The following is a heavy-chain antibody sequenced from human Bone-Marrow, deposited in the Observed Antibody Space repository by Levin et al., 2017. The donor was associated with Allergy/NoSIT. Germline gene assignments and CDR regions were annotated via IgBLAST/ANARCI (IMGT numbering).Heavy chain of an antibody. CDR2: INSDGTTT. J-gene: IGHJ6*04. Sequence: PGGSLRLSCAASGFNFKTYWMHWVRQAPGKGLMWVARINSDGTTTHYADSVKGRLTISRDNAKNTLYLQMNSLRAEDTAVYYCARDAAAWVWGRGTTVSVSS. D-gene: IGHD6-25*01. V-gene: IGHV3-74*01. CDR1: GFNFKTYW. CDR3: ARDAAAWV.